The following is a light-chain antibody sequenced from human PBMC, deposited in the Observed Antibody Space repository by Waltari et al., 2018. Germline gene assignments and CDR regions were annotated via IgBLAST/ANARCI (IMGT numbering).Light chain of an antibody. V-gene: IGLV2-23*02. CDR3: CSYVGLGTYV. CDR1: SSDVGNYNL. Sequence: QSGLAQPASASGSPGQSITITCPGTSSDVGNYNLVSWYQQRPGQAPTLLIYEVTKRAPGTSDRFSASKSGNTASLSNSGLQAQEDEADYYCCSYVGLGTYVFGTGTKVTV. CDR2: EVT. J-gene: IGLJ1*01.